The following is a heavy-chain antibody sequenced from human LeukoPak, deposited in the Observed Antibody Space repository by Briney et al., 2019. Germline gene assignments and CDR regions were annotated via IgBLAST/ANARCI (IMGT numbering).Heavy chain of an antibody. CDR3: ARDFSGRYFDY. CDR2: ISSSSSYI. J-gene: IGHJ4*02. D-gene: IGHD1-26*01. V-gene: IGHV3-21*01. CDR1: GFTFSSYS. Sequence: PGGSLRLSCAASGFTFSSYSKNWVRQAPGKGLEWVSSISSSSSYIYYEDSVKGRFTTYRDNAKNSLYLQMNSLRAEDTAVYYCARDFSGRYFDYWGQGTLVTVSS.